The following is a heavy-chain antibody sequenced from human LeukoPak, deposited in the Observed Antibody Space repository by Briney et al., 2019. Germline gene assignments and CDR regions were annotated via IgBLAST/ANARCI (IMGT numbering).Heavy chain of an antibody. CDR2: ISGSGGST. CDR1: GFTFSSYA. Sequence: PGGSLRLSCAASGFTFSSYAMSWVRQAPGKGLEWVSAISGSGGSTYYADSVKGRFTISRDNAKNSLYLQMNSLRDEDTAVYYCARDTSSGWNFDYWGQGTLVTVSS. V-gene: IGHV3-23*01. J-gene: IGHJ4*02. D-gene: IGHD6-19*01. CDR3: ARDTSSGWNFDY.